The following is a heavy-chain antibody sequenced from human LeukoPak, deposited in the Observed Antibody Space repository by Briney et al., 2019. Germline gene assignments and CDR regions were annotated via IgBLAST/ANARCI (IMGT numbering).Heavy chain of an antibody. J-gene: IGHJ4*02. V-gene: IGHV4-38-2*02. Sequence: PSETLSLTCTVSGYSISSGYYWGWIRQPPGKGLEWIGSIYHSGSTYYNPSLKSRVTISVDTSKNQFFLKLSSVTAADTAVYYCARDYSSGYYVDYWGQGTLVTVSS. CDR2: IYHSGST. D-gene: IGHD3-22*01. CDR3: ARDYSSGYYVDY. CDR1: GYSISSGYY.